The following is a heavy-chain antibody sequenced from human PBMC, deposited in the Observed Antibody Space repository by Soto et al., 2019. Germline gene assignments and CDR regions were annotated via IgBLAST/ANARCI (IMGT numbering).Heavy chain of an antibody. CDR1: GGTCSSYA. CDR2: IIPSSGTA. V-gene: IGHV1-69*01. CDR3: ARSQGCSSSLEIYYYYYYGMDV. D-gene: IGHD2-2*01. Sequence: QVPLVHSGAEVTKPGSSVKVSCKASGGTCSSYAISCVRQAPGQGLEWMGGIIPSSGTANYAQKFQGRVTITANESTSRAYMALSSLRSEDPAVYYCARSQGCSSSLEIYYYYYYGMDVWGQGTTVTVSS. J-gene: IGHJ6*02.